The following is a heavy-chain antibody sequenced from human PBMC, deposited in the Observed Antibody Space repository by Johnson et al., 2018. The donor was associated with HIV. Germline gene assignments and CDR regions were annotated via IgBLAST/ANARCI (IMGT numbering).Heavy chain of an antibody. CDR2: IYCGGRT. J-gene: IGHJ3*02. CDR1: GFSVSSNY. D-gene: IGHD4-17*01. V-gene: IGHV3-66*02. CDR3: AKLVGDYVSNAFDI. Sequence: QLVESGGGLVQPGGSLRLSCSASGFSVSSNYMSWVRQAPGKGLAWVSSIYCGGRTYYADSVKGRFSISRDNSKNTLYLQMNSLRAEDTAVYYCAKLVGDYVSNAFDIWGQGTMVTVSS.